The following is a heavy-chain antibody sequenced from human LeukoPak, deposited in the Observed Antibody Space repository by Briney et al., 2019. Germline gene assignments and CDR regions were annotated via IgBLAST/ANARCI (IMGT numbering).Heavy chain of an antibody. CDR1: GYTFTGYY. D-gene: IGHD6-19*01. CDR3: ARVQVAVAGYSGFDP. Sequence: AXVKVSCKASGYTFTGYYMHWVRQAPGQGLEWMGWINPNSGGTNYAQKFQGRVTMTRDTSISTAYMELSRLRSDDTAVYYCARVQVAVAGYSGFDPWGQGTLVTVSS. V-gene: IGHV1-2*02. CDR2: INPNSGGT. J-gene: IGHJ5*02.